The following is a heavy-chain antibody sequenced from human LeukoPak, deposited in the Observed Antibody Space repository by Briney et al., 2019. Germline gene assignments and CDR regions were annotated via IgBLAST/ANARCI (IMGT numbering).Heavy chain of an antibody. V-gene: IGHV4-38-2*02. D-gene: IGHD3-10*01. CDR2: IYHSGST. CDR1: GYSISSGYY. J-gene: IGHJ4*02. CDR3: ARNTVRGGFDY. Sequence: PSETLSLTCTVSGYSISSGYYWGWIRQPPGKGLEWIGSIYHSGSTYYNPSLKSRVTISVDTSKNQFSLKLSSVTAADTAVYYCARNTVRGGFDYWGQGTLVTVSS.